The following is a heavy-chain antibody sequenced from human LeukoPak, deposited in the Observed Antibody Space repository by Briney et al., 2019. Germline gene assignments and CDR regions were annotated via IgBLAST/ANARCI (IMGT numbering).Heavy chain of an antibody. V-gene: IGHV1-3*01. CDR1: GYTFTSYA. CDR2: INAGNGNT. D-gene: IGHD2/OR15-2a*01. J-gene: IGHJ4*02. Sequence: GASVKVSCKASGYTFTSYAMHWVRQAPGQRLEWMGWINAGNGNTKYSQKFQGRVTITRDTSASTAYMVLSSLRSEDTAVYYCARAENRYFDYWGQGTLVTVSS. CDR3: ARAENRYFDY.